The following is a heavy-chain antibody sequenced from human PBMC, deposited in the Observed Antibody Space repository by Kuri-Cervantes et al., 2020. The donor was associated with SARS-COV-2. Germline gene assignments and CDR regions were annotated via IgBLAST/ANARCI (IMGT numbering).Heavy chain of an antibody. J-gene: IGHJ6*02. Sequence: ASVKISCKVPGYILPELSLQWVRQAPGQGLEWMGWIHPNSGGTNYAQKFQGWVTMTRDTSISTVYMELSRLRSDDTAVYYCARGMVRGIIQYYYYAMDVWGQGTTVTVSS. V-gene: IGHV1-2*04. CDR1: GYILPELS. D-gene: IGHD3-10*01. CDR3: ARGMVRGIIQYYYYAMDV. CDR2: IHPNSGGT.